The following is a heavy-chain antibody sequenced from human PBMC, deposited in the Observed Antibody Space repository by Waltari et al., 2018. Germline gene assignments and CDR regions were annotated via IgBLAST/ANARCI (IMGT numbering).Heavy chain of an antibody. CDR1: GDSMRSSDC. J-gene: IGHJ4*02. CDR2: VRGDWGI. CDR3: ARDRGRGIYLDS. V-gene: IGHV4-4*02. Sequence: QLQLQESGPGLVKPSGTLSLTCTVSGDSMRSSDCWSWVRQPPGKGLAWIGQVRGDWGINYHPSFASRVTVSLDTYTNQFTLKVTSATAADTAVYYCARDRGRGIYLDSWGPGTLVTVSP. D-gene: IGHD2-15*01.